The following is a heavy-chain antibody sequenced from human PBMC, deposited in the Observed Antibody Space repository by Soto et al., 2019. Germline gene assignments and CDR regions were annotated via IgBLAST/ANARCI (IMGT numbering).Heavy chain of an antibody. CDR3: ARHVAASWFDP. CDR1: GGPISSYY. Sequence: SETLSLTCTVSGGPISSYYWSWIRQPPGKGLEWIGYIYYSGSTNYNPSLKSRVTISVDTSKNQFSLKLSSVTAADTAVYYCARHVAASWFDPWGQGTLVTV. D-gene: IGHD6-13*01. J-gene: IGHJ5*02. CDR2: IYYSGST. V-gene: IGHV4-59*08.